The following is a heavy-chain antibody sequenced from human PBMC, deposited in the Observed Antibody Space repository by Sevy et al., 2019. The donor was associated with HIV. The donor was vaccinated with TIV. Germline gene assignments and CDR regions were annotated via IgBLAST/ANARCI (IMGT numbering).Heavy chain of an antibody. J-gene: IGHJ4*02. CDR3: SRSVYGSRTYLNDY. V-gene: IGHV1-2*02. CDR2: IDPNSGGT. D-gene: IGHD3-10*01. Sequence: ASVKVSCKASGYTFTGYYMHWVRQAPGQGLEWMGCIDPNSGGTNYAQKFQGRVTMSTDTSISTAYMELSRLRSDDTALYYCSRSVYGSRTYLNDYWGQGTLVTVSS. CDR1: GYTFTGYY.